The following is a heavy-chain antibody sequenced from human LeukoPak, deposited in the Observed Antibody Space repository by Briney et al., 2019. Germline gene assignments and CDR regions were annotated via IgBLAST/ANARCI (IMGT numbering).Heavy chain of an antibody. CDR3: ARDEDYYGSGSYTAPDASDI. CDR2: ISSSSSTI. V-gene: IGHV3-48*01. J-gene: IGHJ3*02. D-gene: IGHD3-10*01. Sequence: PGGSLRLSCAASGFTFSSYSMNWVRQAPGKGLEWVSYISSSSSTIYYADSVKGRFTISRDNAKNSLYLQMNSLRAEDTAVYYCARDEDYYGSGSYTAPDASDIWGQGTMVTVSS. CDR1: GFTFSSYS.